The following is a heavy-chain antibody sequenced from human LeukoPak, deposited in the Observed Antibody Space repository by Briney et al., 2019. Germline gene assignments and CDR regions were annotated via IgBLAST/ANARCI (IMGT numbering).Heavy chain of an antibody. V-gene: IGHV4-59*01. CDR2: IYYSGST. Sequence: PSETLSLTCTVSGGSISSYYWSWIRQPPGKGLEWVGYIYYSGSTNYNPSLKSRVTISVDTSKNQFSLKLSSVTAADTAVYYCARDRGQQLGNWFDPWGQGTLVTVSS. CDR1: GGSISSYY. D-gene: IGHD6-13*01. J-gene: IGHJ5*02. CDR3: ARDRGQQLGNWFDP.